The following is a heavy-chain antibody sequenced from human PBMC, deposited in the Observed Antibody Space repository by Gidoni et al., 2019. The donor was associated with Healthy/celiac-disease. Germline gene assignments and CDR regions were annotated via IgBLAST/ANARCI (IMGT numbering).Heavy chain of an antibody. CDR1: GGSISSSSYY. CDR3: ARLEKSSSSPIDY. V-gene: IGHV4-39*01. Sequence: QLQLQESGPGLVKPSETLSLTCTVSGGSISSSSYYWGWIRQPPGKGLEWIGSIYYSGSTYYNPSLKSRVTISVDTSKNQFSLKLSSVTAADTAVYYCARLEKSSSSPIDYWGQGTLVTVSS. CDR2: IYYSGST. D-gene: IGHD6-6*01. J-gene: IGHJ4*02.